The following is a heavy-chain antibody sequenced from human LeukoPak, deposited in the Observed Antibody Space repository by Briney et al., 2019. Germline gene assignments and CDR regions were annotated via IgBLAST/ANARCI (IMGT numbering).Heavy chain of an antibody. Sequence: GGSLRLSCAASGFTFSDYYMSWIRQAPGKGLEWVSYISSSGSTIYYADSVKGRFTISRDNAKNSLYLQMNSLRAEDTAVYYCAKSRTVWSGYYCDYWGQGTLVTVSS. CDR3: AKSRTVWSGYYCDY. CDR2: ISSSGSTI. D-gene: IGHD3-3*01. V-gene: IGHV3-11*04. J-gene: IGHJ4*02. CDR1: GFTFSDYY.